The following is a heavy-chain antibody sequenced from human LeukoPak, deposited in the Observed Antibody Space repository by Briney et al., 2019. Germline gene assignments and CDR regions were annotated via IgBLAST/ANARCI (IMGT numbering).Heavy chain of an antibody. CDR1: GFTFGSYS. J-gene: IGHJ4*02. CDR2: ISSVSNAI. CDR3: AKWVGTLGSLDF. D-gene: IGHD4-23*01. V-gene: IGHV3-48*04. Sequence: PGGSLRLSCAASGFTFGSYSMNWVRQAPGKGLEWLSYISSVSNAIYYADSVKGRFTISRDTGKNSLYLQLNSLRAEDTAVYYCAKWVGTLGSLDFWGQGTLVTVSS.